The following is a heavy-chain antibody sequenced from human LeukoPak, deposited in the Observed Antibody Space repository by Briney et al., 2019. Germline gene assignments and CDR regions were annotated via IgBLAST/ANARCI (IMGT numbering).Heavy chain of an antibody. D-gene: IGHD5-18*01. Sequence: PGGSLRLSCAASGFTFSSYAMSWVRQAPGKGLEWVSAISGSGGSTYYADSVEGRFTISRDNSKNTLYLQMNSLRAEDTAVYYCAKDPGSYGYFDYWGQGTLVTVSS. CDR1: GFTFSSYA. CDR2: ISGSGGST. CDR3: AKDPGSYGYFDY. J-gene: IGHJ4*02. V-gene: IGHV3-23*01.